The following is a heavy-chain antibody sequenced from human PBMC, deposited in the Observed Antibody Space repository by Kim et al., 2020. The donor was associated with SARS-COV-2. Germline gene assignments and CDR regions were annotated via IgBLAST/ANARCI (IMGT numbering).Heavy chain of an antibody. V-gene: IGHV3-30*04. CDR2: ISYDGSNK. Sequence: GGSLRLSCAASGFTFSSYAMHWVRQAPGKGLEWVAVISYDGSNKYYADSVKGRFTISRDNSKNTLYLQMNSLRAEDTAVYYCARDPYYYGSGGGMDVWGQGTTVTVSS. J-gene: IGHJ6*02. CDR1: GFTFSSYA. D-gene: IGHD3-10*01. CDR3: ARDPYYYGSGGGMDV.